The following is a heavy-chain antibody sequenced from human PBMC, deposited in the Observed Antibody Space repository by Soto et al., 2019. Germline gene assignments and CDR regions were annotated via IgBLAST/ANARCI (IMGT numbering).Heavy chain of an antibody. CDR1: GFTFDDYA. V-gene: IGHV3-9*01. D-gene: IGHD6-13*01. Sequence: PGGSLRLSCAASGFTFDDYAMHWVRQAPGKGLEWVSGISWNSGSIGYADSVKGRFTISRDNAKNSLYLQMNSLRAEDTALYYCAKAPGYSSQIDWFDPWGQGTLVTVSS. CDR3: AKAPGYSSQIDWFDP. CDR2: ISWNSGSI. J-gene: IGHJ5*02.